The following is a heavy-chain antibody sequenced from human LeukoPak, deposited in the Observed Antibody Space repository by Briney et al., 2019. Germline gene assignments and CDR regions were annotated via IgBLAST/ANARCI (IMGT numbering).Heavy chain of an antibody. D-gene: IGHD6-6*01. CDR2: INPNSGGT. CDR3: ARFLAARSIYYFDY. Sequence: GASVKVSCKASGYTFTGYYMDWVRQAPGQGLEWMGWINPNSGGTNYAQKLQGRVTMTTDTSTSTAYMELRSLRSDDTAVYYCARFLAARSIYYFDYWGQGTLVTVSS. CDR1: GYTFTGYY. V-gene: IGHV1-2*02. J-gene: IGHJ4*02.